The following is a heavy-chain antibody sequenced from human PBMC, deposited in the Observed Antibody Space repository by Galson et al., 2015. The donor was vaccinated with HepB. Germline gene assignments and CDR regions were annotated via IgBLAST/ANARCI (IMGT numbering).Heavy chain of an antibody. D-gene: IGHD6-19*01. V-gene: IGHV1-69*13. CDR2: IIPIFGTV. CDR3: ARGGGYSSGWYSY. CDR1: GGTFSTYA. Sequence: SVKVSCKASGGTFSTYAISWVRQAPGQGLEWMGGIIPIFGTVNYAQKFQGRVTITGDESTTTAYMELSSLRSEDTAVYHCARGGGYSSGWYSYWGQGSLVTVSA. J-gene: IGHJ4*02.